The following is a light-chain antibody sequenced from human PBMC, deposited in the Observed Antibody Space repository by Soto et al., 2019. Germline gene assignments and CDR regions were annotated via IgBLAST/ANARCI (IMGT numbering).Light chain of an antibody. CDR3: VSYTSSTTYV. V-gene: IGLV2-14*03. CDR1: SSDVGGSNF. Sequence: QSALAQPASVSDSPVQSITISCTGTSSDVGGSNFVSWYQQHPGKPPKLIIYDVANRPSGVSNRFSGSKSGSTASLIISRLQTEDEADYYCVSYTSSTTYVYGTRTKVTVL. CDR2: DVA. J-gene: IGLJ1*01.